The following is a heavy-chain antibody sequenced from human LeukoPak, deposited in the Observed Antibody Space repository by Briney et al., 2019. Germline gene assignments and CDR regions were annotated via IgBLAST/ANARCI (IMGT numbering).Heavy chain of an antibody. CDR1: EFTFSTYE. V-gene: IGHV3-48*03. CDR3: VRVSRYSHYWSFDL. J-gene: IGHJ2*01. Sequence: PGGSMRLSCAASEFTFSTYEMNWVRQAPGKGLEWLSHISGSGKTIYYGVSAKGRFTISRDNAKNSVFLQMNSLRADDTAVYYCVRVSRYSHYWSFDLWGRGALATVSS. CDR2: ISGSGKTI. D-gene: IGHD5-18*01.